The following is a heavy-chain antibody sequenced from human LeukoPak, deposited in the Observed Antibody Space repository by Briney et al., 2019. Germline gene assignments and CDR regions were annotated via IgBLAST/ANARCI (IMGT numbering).Heavy chain of an antibody. D-gene: IGHD4-17*01. V-gene: IGHV4-59*01. CDR2: IYYSGST. Sequence: SETLSLTCTVPGGSIRSYYWSWIRQPPGKGLERIGYIYYSGSTNYNPSLKSRATISVDTSKNQFSLKLSSVTAADTAVYYCAREVTTVTHDDAFDIWGQGTMVTVSS. CDR1: GGSIRSYY. CDR3: AREVTTVTHDDAFDI. J-gene: IGHJ3*02.